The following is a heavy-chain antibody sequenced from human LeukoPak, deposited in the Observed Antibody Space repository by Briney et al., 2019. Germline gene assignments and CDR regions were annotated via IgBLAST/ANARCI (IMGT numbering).Heavy chain of an antibody. CDR2: IYHSGSP. V-gene: IGHV4-4*02. CDR3: ARAPELGMSRPFDC. Sequence: SETLSLTCAVSGGSISSNNWWGWVRQPPGKGLEWIGEIYHSGSPNYNPSLKSRVTISVDTSKNQFSLKLSSVTAADTAVYYCARAPELGMSRPFDCWGQGNLVTVSS. CDR1: GGSISSNNW. D-gene: IGHD7-27*01. J-gene: IGHJ4*02.